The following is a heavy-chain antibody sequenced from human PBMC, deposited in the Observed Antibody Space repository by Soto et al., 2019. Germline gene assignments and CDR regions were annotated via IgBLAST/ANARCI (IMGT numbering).Heavy chain of an antibody. Sequence: EVQLVESGGGLVQPGXSLRLSCVDSGFTFSSYWMSWVRQAPVKGLEWVGNIKQDGSEENYVDSVKGRFTISRDNAKNSMYLQMNSLRAEDTAVYYCARIAASGRGWDVWGQGTTVVVSS. CDR2: IKQDGSEE. V-gene: IGHV3-7*01. D-gene: IGHD6-13*01. CDR1: GFTFSSYW. CDR3: ARIAASGRGWDV. J-gene: IGHJ6*02.